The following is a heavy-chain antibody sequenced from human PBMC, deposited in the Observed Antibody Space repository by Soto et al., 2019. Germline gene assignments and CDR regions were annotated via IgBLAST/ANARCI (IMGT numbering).Heavy chain of an antibody. Sequence: SETLSLTCTVSGGSISSYYWSWIRQPPGKGLEWIGGIYYSGRSYYNPSLKSRVTMTRDTSTSTDYMDLNSLRSDDTAVYYCATEFGVHSRRAYYFDYWGQGTLVTVSS. J-gene: IGHJ4*02. V-gene: IGHV4-59*04. CDR3: ATEFGVHSRRAYYFDY. CDR2: IYYSGRS. CDR1: GGSISSYY. D-gene: IGHD3-10*01.